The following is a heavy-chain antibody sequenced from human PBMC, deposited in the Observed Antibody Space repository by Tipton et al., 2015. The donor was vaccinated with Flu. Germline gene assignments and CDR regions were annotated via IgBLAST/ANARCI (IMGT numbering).Heavy chain of an antibody. CDR2: IYYSGST. J-gene: IGHJ3*02. CDR1: GGSISSYY. V-gene: IGHV4-59*01. Sequence: TLSLTCTVSGGSISSYYWSWIRQPPGKGLEWIGYIYYSGSTNYNPSLKSRVTISVDTSKNQFSLKLSSVTAADTAVYYCARYDYGDQSAFDIWGQGTMVPVSS. CDR3: ARYDYGDQSAFDI. D-gene: IGHD4-17*01.